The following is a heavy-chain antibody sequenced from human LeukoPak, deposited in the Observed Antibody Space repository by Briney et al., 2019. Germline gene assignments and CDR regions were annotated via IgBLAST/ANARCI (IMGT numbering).Heavy chain of an antibody. J-gene: IGHJ6*03. Sequence: GGSLRLSCAASGFTFSSYSMNWVRQAPGKGLEWVSSISSSSSYIYYADSVKGRFTISRDNAKNSLYLQMNSLRAEDTAVYYCARVGWTSGITGTTTNYMDVWGKGTTVTVSS. V-gene: IGHV3-21*01. CDR3: ARVGWTSGITGTTTNYMDV. D-gene: IGHD1-7*01. CDR2: ISSSSSYI. CDR1: GFTFSSYS.